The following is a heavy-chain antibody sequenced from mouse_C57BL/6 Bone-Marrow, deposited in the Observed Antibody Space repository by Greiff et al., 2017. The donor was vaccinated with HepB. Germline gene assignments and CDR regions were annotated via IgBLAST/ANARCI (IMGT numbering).Heavy chain of an antibody. V-gene: IGHV1-26*01. CDR2: INPNNGGT. Sequence: EVQLQQSGPELVKPGASVKISCKASGYTFTDYYMNWVKQSHGKSLEWIGDINPNNGGTSYNQKFKGKATFTVDKSSSTAYMELRSLTSEDSAVYYCARSGRLGYFDYWGQGTTLTVSS. CDR3: ARSGRLGYFDY. CDR1: GYTFTDYY. D-gene: IGHD2-4*01. J-gene: IGHJ2*01.